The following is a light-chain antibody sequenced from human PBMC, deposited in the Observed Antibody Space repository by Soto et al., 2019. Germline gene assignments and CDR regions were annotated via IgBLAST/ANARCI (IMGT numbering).Light chain of an antibody. V-gene: IGLV2-14*01. CDR2: EVS. Sequence: QSVRTPPSSVSGSPGQSITISCTVTSSDVGGYNYVSWYQQHPGKAPKLMIYEVSNRPSGVSNRFSGSKSGNTASLTISGLQAEDEADYYCSSYTSSITYVFGTGTKVTVL. J-gene: IGLJ1*01. CDR3: SSYTSSITYV. CDR1: SSDVGGYNY.